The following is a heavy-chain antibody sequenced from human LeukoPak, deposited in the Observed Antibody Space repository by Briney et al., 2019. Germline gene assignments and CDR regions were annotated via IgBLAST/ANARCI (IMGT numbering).Heavy chain of an antibody. Sequence: GSLRLSCAASGFTVSSNYMSWVRQAPGKGLEWVSVIYSGGSTYYADSVKGRFTISRDNSKNTLYLQMNSLRAEDTAVYYCARVLDMVRGVGAFDIWGQGTMVTVSS. CDR2: IYSGGST. V-gene: IGHV3-66*01. D-gene: IGHD3-10*01. J-gene: IGHJ3*02. CDR1: GFTVSSNY. CDR3: ARVLDMVRGVGAFDI.